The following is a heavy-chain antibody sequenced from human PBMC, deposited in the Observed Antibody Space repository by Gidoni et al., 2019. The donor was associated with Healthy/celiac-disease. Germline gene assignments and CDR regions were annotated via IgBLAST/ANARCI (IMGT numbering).Heavy chain of an antibody. CDR1: GGPISSSSDY. D-gene: IGHD6-6*01. Sequence: QLQLQEAGPGLVKPSENLSLTCTVSGGPISSSSDYGGWIRQPPGKGLEWIGSSYYSGCTYYNPSLKRRVTISVDTPKNQFSLKLRSLTAADTAVYYCASSGCSSSGGEYYYYYYGLDVWGQGTTFTVSS. J-gene: IGHJ6*02. CDR3: ASSGCSSSGGEYYYYYYGLDV. CDR2: SYYSGCT. V-gene: IGHV4-39*01.